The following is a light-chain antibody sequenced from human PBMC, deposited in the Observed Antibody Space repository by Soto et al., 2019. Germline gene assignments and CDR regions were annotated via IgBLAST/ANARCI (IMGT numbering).Light chain of an antibody. CDR2: GAS. CDR1: QRVNSNY. V-gene: IGKV3-20*01. Sequence: VLRQSPGTLSLSRGEGATLSCRASQRVNSNYFAWYQQKPGQAPRLLVFGASTRATGIPDRFSGSGSGTDFILTISRVEPEDFVVYYCQQYTASSGIFTFGPGTKVDIK. J-gene: IGKJ3*01. CDR3: QQYTASSGIFT.